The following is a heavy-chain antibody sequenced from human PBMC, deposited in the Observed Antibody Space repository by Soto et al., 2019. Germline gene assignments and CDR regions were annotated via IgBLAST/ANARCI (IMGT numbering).Heavy chain of an antibody. CDR1: GYTFTSYG. V-gene: IGHV1-18*01. J-gene: IGHJ4*02. CDR3: ARAIGRTVTTSSY. D-gene: IGHD4-17*01. Sequence: QVQLVQSGAEVKKPGASVKVSCKASGYTFTSYGISWVRQAPGQGLEWMGWISAYNGNTHYAQKLQGRVTMTTATSTRTAYMELRSLRSDYTAVYYCARAIGRTVTTSSYWGQGTLVTVSS. CDR2: ISAYNGNT.